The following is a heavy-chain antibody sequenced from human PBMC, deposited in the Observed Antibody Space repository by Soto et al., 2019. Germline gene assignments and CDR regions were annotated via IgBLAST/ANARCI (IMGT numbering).Heavy chain of an antibody. CDR1: GFTFSSYG. D-gene: IGHD6-19*01. CDR2: ISSDGNTK. J-gene: IGHJ4*01. Sequence: LRLSCVASGFTFSSYGIHWVRQAPGKGLEWVAVISSDGNTKYYADSVKGRFTISRDNSKNTLYLQMDSLRPEDTAVYYCAKEVAVAGDFDYWGHGTLVTVSS. V-gene: IGHV3-30*18. CDR3: AKEVAVAGDFDY.